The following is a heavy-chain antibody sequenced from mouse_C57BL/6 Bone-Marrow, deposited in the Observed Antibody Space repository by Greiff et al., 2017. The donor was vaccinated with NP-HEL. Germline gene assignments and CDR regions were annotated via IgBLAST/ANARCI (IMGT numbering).Heavy chain of an antibody. V-gene: IGHV1-19*01. J-gene: IGHJ2*01. Sequence: VQLQQSGPVLVKPGASVKMSCKASGYTFTDYYMNWVKQSHGKSLEWIGVINPYNGGTSYNQKFKGKATLTVDKSSSTAYMELNSLTSEDAAVYYCAREGLLRYNFDYWGQGTTLTVSS. D-gene: IGHD1-1*01. CDR1: GYTFTDYY. CDR3: AREGLLRYNFDY. CDR2: INPYNGGT.